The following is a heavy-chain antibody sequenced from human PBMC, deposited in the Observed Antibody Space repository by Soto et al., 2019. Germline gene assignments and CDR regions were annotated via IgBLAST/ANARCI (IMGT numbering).Heavy chain of an antibody. CDR2: MHHSGST. V-gene: IGHV4-4*08. CDR1: GVSITSHY. CDR3: ARDFYDSGGYANPFDN. D-gene: IGHD3-22*01. J-gene: IGHJ4*02. Sequence: QVQLQESGPGLVRPSETLSLTCTVSGVSITSHYWCWIRQSQGPGLEWIAYMHHSGSTTYNHSRYSRVTVTIRTTTSHDSLNRRALTAANTDADDCARDFYDSGGYANPFDNWGQGTLVTVSS.